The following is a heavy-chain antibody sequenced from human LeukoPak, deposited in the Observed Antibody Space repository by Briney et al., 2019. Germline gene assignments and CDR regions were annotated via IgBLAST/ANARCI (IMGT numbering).Heavy chain of an antibody. D-gene: IGHD2-2*01. Sequence: GGSLRLSCAASGLTFSSYGMHWVRQAPGKGLEWVAFIRYDGSSKHYADSVKGRFTISRDNSKNTLYLQMNSLRAEDTAVYYCAKDIGWASAAINSIGVSFDYWGQGTLVTVSS. CDR3: AKDIGWASAAINSIGVSFDY. CDR1: GLTFSSYG. CDR2: IRYDGSSK. J-gene: IGHJ4*02. V-gene: IGHV3-30*02.